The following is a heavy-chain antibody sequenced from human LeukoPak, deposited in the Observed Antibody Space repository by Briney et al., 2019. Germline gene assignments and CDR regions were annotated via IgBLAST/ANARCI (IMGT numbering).Heavy chain of an antibody. CDR1: GGSFSGYY. CDR3: ARDEYFDY. J-gene: IGHJ4*02. V-gene: IGHV4-34*01. Sequence: SETPSLTCAVYGGSFSGYYWSWIRQPPGKGLEWIGEINHSGSTNYNPSLKSRVTISVDTSKNQFSLKLSSVTAADTAVYYCARDEYFDYWGQGTLVTVSS. CDR2: INHSGST.